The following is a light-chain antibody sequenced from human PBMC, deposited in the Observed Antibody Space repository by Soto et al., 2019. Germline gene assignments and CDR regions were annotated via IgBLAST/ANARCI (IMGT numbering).Light chain of an antibody. V-gene: IGKV3-11*01. CDR2: DAS. J-gene: IGKJ4*01. CDR3: QQRSNWPGT. Sequence: EIVLTQPPATLSLSPGERATLSCRASQSVSSYLAWYQQKPGQAPRLLIYDASHRATGIPARFSGSGSGTDFALTISSREPEDFAVYYCQQRSNWPGTVGGGTKVEIK. CDR1: QSVSSY.